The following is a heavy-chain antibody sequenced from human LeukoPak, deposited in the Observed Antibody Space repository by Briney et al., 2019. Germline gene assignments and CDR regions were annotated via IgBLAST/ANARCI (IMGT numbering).Heavy chain of an antibody. Sequence: PSETLSLTCTVSGGSISSSSYYWGWIRQPPGKGLEWVSEISSDSRSIHYADSVRGRFTISRDNAKNSLYLQMNSLGDEDTAVYYCARGYGPFDYWGQGTLVTVSS. J-gene: IGHJ4*02. D-gene: IGHD5-18*01. CDR1: GGSISSSS. CDR2: ISSDSRSI. CDR3: ARGYGPFDY. V-gene: IGHV3-48*02.